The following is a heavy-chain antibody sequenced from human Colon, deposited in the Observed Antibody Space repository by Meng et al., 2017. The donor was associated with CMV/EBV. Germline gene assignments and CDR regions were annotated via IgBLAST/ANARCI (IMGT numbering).Heavy chain of an antibody. CDR3: AKAPTRRYYFDS. D-gene: IGHD5-24*01. CDR2: ISASGYYT. J-gene: IGHJ4*02. Sequence: CAASEFSITDYAVNWVRQAPGKGLEWVSVISASGYYTFYAESVKGRFTIGRDISKNKVYLQTNSLRAEDTAVYFCAKAPTRRYYFDSWGQGSLVTVSS. V-gene: IGHV3-23*01. CDR1: EFSITDYA.